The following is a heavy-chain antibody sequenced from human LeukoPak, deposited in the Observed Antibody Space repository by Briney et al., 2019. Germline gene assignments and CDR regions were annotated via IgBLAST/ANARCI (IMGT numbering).Heavy chain of an antibody. CDR2: ISWNSGSI. CDR1: GFTFDDYA. Sequence: GGSLRLSCAASGFTFDDYAMRWVRQAPGKGLEWFSGISWNSGSIGYADSVKGRFTISRDNAKNSLYLQMNSLRAEDTALYYCAKDIKYSSSWYYSYFDYWGQGTLVTVSS. V-gene: IGHV3-9*01. J-gene: IGHJ4*02. CDR3: AKDIKYSSSWYYSYFDY. D-gene: IGHD6-13*01.